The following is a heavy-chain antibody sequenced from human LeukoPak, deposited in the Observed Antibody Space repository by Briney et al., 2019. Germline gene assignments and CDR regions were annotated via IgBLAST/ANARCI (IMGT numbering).Heavy chain of an antibody. J-gene: IGHJ6*02. CDR2: IFSGGST. CDR1: GVTVSSNY. V-gene: IGHV3-53*01. D-gene: IGHD6-25*01. CDR3: AKDLREKAAERLVYYYYYGIDV. Sequence: GGSLRLSCAASGVTVSSNYMSWVRQAPGKGLEWVSVIFSGGSTYYADSVKGRFTISRDNSKNTLYLQMNSLRAEDTAVYYRAKDLREKAAERLVYYYYYGIDVWGQGTTVTVSS.